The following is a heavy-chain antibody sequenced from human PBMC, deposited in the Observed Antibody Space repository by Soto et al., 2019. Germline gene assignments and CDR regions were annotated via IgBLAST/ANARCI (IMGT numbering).Heavy chain of an antibody. J-gene: IGHJ4*02. CDR3: AKEFGYNYGSGFDY. D-gene: IGHD5-18*01. CDR2: ISYDGSNK. V-gene: IGHV3-30*18. CDR1: GVTFSSYG. Sequence: GGSLRLSCAASGVTFSSYGMHWVRQAPGKGLEWVAVISYDGSNKYYADSVKGRFTISRDNSKNTLYLQMNSLRAEDTAVYYCAKEFGYNYGSGFDYWGQGTLVTVSS.